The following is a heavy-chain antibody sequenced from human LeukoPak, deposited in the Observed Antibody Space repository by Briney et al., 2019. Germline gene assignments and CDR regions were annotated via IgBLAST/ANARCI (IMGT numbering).Heavy chain of an antibody. Sequence: PGGSLRLSCAASGFTFSNFGMHWVRQAPGKGLEWVAFIRYDGSNKYYADSVKGRFTISRGNSKNTLYLQMNSLRAEDTAVYYCAKDSQRIVVVTATLDHWGQGTLVTVSS. CDR3: AKDSQRIVVVTATLDH. CDR2: IRYDGSNK. J-gene: IGHJ4*02. D-gene: IGHD2-21*02. CDR1: GFTFSNFG. V-gene: IGHV3-30*02.